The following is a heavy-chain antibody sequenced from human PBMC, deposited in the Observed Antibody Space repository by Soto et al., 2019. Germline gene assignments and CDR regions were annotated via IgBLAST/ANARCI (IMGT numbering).Heavy chain of an antibody. V-gene: IGHV3-30*18. J-gene: IGHJ6*02. Sequence: PGGSLRLSCAASGFTFSSYGMHWVRQAPGKGLEWVAVISYDGSNKYYADSVKGRFTISRDNSKNTLYLQMNSLRAEDTAVYYCAKDDGYCSSTSCYSFPAYYYYGMDVWGQGTTVTVSS. CDR2: ISYDGSNK. CDR3: AKDDGYCSSTSCYSFPAYYYYGMDV. CDR1: GFTFSSYG. D-gene: IGHD2-2*01.